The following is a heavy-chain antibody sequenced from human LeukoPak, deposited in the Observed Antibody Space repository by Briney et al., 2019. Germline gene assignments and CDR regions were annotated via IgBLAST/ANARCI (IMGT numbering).Heavy chain of an antibody. V-gene: IGHV3-23*01. Sequence: GGSLRPSCSASGFTFSNYAMYWVRQAPGKGLEWVSTILPGGGDTYYADSVKGRFTISRDTSKNTLYLQMNTLRVEDTAVYYCAKAWPAAGTFDSWGQGSLVTVSS. CDR1: GFTFSNYA. CDR3: AKAWPAAGTFDS. CDR2: ILPGGGDT. J-gene: IGHJ4*02. D-gene: IGHD6-13*01.